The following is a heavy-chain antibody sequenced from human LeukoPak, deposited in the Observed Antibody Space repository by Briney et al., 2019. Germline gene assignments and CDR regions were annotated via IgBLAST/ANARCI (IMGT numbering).Heavy chain of an antibody. CDR3: AKERSGLDY. D-gene: IGHD3-22*01. V-gene: IGHV3-30*02. CDR2: IQYDGRNK. Sequence: GGSLRLSCAASGFTFSNYGLHWVRQAPGKGLEWVAFIQYDGRNKYYAGSVKGRFTVSRDNSKNPLYLQMSSLRPEDTAVYYCAKERSGLDYWGQGTLVTVSS. J-gene: IGHJ4*02. CDR1: GFTFSNYG.